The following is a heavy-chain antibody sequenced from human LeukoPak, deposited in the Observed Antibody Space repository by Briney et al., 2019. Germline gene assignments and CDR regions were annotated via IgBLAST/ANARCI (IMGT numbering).Heavy chain of an antibody. Sequence: GGSLRLSCAASGFTFSSYEMNWVRQAPGKGLEWVSAISGSGGSTYYADSVKGRFTISRDNSKNTLYLQMNSLRAEDTAVYYCAKGDMGVVVPAAIYFDYWGQGTLVTVSS. CDR1: GFTFSSYE. CDR3: AKGDMGVVVPAAIYFDY. J-gene: IGHJ4*02. D-gene: IGHD2-2*02. CDR2: ISGSGGST. V-gene: IGHV3-23*01.